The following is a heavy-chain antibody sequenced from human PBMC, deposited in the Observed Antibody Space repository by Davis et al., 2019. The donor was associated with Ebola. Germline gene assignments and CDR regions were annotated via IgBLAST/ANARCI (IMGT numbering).Heavy chain of an antibody. CDR2: ISSNGGST. Sequence: GESLKISCAASGFTFSSYAMHWVRQAPGKGLEYVSAISSNGGSTYYANSVKGRFTISRDNSKNTLYLQMNSLRAEDTAVYYCARGYYYGMDVWGQGTTVTVSS. CDR3: ARGYYYGMDV. CDR1: GFTFSSYA. V-gene: IGHV3-64*01. J-gene: IGHJ6*02.